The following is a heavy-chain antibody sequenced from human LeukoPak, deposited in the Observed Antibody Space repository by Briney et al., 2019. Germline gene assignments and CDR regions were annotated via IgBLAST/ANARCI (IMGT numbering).Heavy chain of an antibody. D-gene: IGHD5-18*01. J-gene: IGHJ4*02. V-gene: IGHV4-30-2*01. CDR3: VRGGYSSGGDFDY. CDR1: GGSISSGGYS. Sequence: SQTLSLTCAVSGGSISSGGYSWSCIRQPPGKGLEWIGYIYHSGSAYSNPSLRSRVTISVDRSKNQFSLKLSSVTAADTAVYYCVRGGYSSGGDFDYWGQGTLVSVSS. CDR2: IYHSGSA.